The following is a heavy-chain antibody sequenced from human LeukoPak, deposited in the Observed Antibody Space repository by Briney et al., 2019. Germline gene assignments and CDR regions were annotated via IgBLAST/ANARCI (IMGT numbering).Heavy chain of an antibody. Sequence: PSETLSLTCTVSGGSISSGSYYWSWIRQPAGKGLEWIGRIYTSGSTNYNPSLKSRVTISVDTSKNQFSLKLSSVTAADTAVYYCAREAAARPTPFDYWGQGTLVTVSS. V-gene: IGHV4-61*02. D-gene: IGHD6-13*01. CDR2: IYTSGST. J-gene: IGHJ4*02. CDR3: AREAAARPTPFDY. CDR1: GGSISSGSYY.